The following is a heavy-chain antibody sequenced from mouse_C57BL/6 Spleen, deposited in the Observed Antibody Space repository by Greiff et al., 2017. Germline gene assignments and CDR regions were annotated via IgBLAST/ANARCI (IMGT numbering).Heavy chain of an antibody. V-gene: IGHV1-59*01. J-gene: IGHJ3*01. Sequence: QVQLQQPGAELVRPGTSVKLSCKASGYTFTSYWMHWVKQRPGQGLEWIGVIDPSDSYTNYNQKFKGKATLTVDTSSSTAYMQLSSLTSEDSAVYDWASRAEDDGYPWFAYWGQGTLVTVSA. CDR1: GYTFTSYW. CDR2: IDPSDSYT. D-gene: IGHD2-3*01. CDR3: ASRAEDDGYPWFAY.